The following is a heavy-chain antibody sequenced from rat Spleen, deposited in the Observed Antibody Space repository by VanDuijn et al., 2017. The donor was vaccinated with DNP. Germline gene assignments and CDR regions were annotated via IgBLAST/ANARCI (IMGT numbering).Heavy chain of an antibody. CDR3: AGGPPPTRGPFDC. Sequence: EVQLVESGGGLVQPGRSLKLSCAASGFTFSDHNMAWVRQAPKKGLEWVATISYDGYNTYYRDSVKGRFTISRDNAKSTLYLQMDSRRSEDTATDYGAGGPPPTRGPFDCGGQGVTVTVSS. V-gene: IGHV5-7*01. J-gene: IGHJ2*01. CDR1: GFTFSDHN. CDR2: ISYDGYNT. D-gene: IGHD1-4*01.